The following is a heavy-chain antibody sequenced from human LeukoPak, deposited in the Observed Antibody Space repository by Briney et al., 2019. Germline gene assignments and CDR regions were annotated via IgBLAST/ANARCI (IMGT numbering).Heavy chain of an antibody. Sequence: PSETLSLTCTVSGGSISPYYWGWIRQPPGKGLEFIGFMHYSGSANYHPSLKSRVTISLDTSKDQFSLNLISVPAADPAIFYCARGDGEYTYGYYFDSWGQGTLVTVSS. J-gene: IGHJ4*02. D-gene: IGHD5-18*01. V-gene: IGHV4-59*01. CDR1: GGSISPYY. CDR2: MHYSGSA. CDR3: ARGDGEYTYGYYFDS.